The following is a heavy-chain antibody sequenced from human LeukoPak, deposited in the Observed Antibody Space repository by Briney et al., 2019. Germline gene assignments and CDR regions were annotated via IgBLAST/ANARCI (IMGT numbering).Heavy chain of an antibody. CDR3: ARGSWALRRAFDI. J-gene: IGHJ3*02. CDR2: IYYTGNT. D-gene: IGHD2-15*01. CDR1: GGSISSGDYY. Sequence: KPSQTLSLTCTVSGGSISSGDYYWSWIRQPPGKGLEWIAYIYYTGNTYYNPSLMSRITISVDTSENQFSLKLSSVAAADTAVYYCARGSWALRRAFDIWGQGTMVTVSS. V-gene: IGHV4-30-4*01.